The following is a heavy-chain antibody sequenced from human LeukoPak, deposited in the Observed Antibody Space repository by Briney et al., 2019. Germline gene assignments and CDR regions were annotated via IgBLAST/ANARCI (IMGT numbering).Heavy chain of an antibody. J-gene: IGHJ3*02. Sequence: SQTLSLTCTVSGDSISSGDYYWSWIRQPAGKGLEWIGRISSSGSTNYNPSLKSRVTISVGTSKNQFSLKLSSVTAADTAVYYCARDPAPYYGSGSYYQQSDAFDIWGQGTMVTVSS. CDR1: GDSISSGDYY. V-gene: IGHV4-61*02. D-gene: IGHD3-10*01. CDR3: ARDPAPYYGSGSYYQQSDAFDI. CDR2: ISSSGST.